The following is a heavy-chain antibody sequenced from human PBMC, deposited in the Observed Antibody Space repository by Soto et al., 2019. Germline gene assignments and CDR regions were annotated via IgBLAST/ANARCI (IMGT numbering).Heavy chain of an antibody. Sequence: GASVKVSCKAYGYTFTSYGISWVRQAPGQGLEWMGWISAYNGNTNYAQKLQGRVTMTTDTSTSTAYMELRSLRSDDTAVYYCARVTVMYYYDSSGYPLDYWGQGTLVTVSS. CDR2: ISAYNGNT. V-gene: IGHV1-18*01. CDR1: GYTFTSYG. CDR3: ARVTVMYYYDSSGYPLDY. J-gene: IGHJ4*02. D-gene: IGHD3-22*01.